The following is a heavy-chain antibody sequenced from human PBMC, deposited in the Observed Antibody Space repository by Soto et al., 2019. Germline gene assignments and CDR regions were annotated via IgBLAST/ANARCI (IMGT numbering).Heavy chain of an antibody. J-gene: IGHJ4*02. CDR1: GFTFSSYA. D-gene: IGHD2-2*02. CDR3: AKETRYPRFDY. CDR2: ISGSGGST. V-gene: IGHV3-23*01. Sequence: GESLKISCAASGFTFSSYAMSWVRQAPGKGLEWVSAISGSGGSTYYADSVKGRFTISRDNSKNTLYLQMNSLRAEDTAVYYCAKETRYPRFDYWGQGTLVTVSS.